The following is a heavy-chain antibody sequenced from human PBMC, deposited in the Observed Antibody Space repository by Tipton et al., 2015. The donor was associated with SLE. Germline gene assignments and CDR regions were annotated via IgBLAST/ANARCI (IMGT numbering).Heavy chain of an antibody. CDR1: GFRFGDYA. D-gene: IGHD3-3*01. V-gene: IGHV3-49*04. J-gene: IGHJ4*02. CDR3: TRGDSSAYYSSPDYIDY. Sequence: SLRLSCTSSGFRFGDYAVSWVRQAPGKGLEWVGFVRGEAYGGTAEYAAAVKGRFTISRDDSKNSLYLQMTSLRAEDTAVYYCTRGDSSAYYSSPDYIDYCGQGTLATVSS. CDR2: VRGEAYGGTA.